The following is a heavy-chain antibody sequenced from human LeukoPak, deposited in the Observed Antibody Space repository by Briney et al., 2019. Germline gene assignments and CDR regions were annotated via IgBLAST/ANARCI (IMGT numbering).Heavy chain of an antibody. CDR3: ARDLTAY. J-gene: IGHJ4*02. Sequence: GGSLRLSCAASGFTFNAYSMNWVRQAPGKGLEWVSYISSSSTIYYADSVKGRFTISRDNAKNSLYLQMNSLRAEDTAVYYCARDLTAYWGQGTLVTVSS. CDR2: ISSSSTI. CDR1: GFTFNAYS. D-gene: IGHD3-16*01. V-gene: IGHV3-48*01.